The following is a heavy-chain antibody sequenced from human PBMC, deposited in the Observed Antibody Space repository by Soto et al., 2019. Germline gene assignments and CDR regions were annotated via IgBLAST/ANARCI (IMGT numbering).Heavy chain of an antibody. CDR2: ISSSTSYV. CDR3: ARDPSEGRVGNWFES. J-gene: IGHJ5*01. Sequence: GGVPRLSFAASGFTFSRYGMNWLRQAPGKGLEWVASISSSTSYVYYADSVKGRFSTSRDNAKNILYLEMYALRTEDTAVYYCARDPSEGRVGNWFESWGQGTLVTVSS. D-gene: IGHD2-2*01. V-gene: IGHV3-21*06. CDR1: GFTFSRYG.